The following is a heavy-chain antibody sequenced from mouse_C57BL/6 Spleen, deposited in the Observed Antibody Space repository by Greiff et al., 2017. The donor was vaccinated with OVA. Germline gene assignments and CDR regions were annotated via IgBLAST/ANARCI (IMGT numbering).Heavy chain of an antibody. CDR2: ISYDGSN. J-gene: IGHJ3*01. CDR3: AREQAYAFAY. V-gene: IGHV3-6*01. D-gene: IGHD1-1*01. Sequence: EVKLQESGPGLVKPSQSLSLTCSVTGYSITSGYYWNWIRQFPGNKLEWMGYISYDGSNNYNPSLKNRISITRDTSKNQFFLKLNSVTTEDTATYYCAREQAYAFAYWGQGTLVTVSA. CDR1: GYSITSGYY.